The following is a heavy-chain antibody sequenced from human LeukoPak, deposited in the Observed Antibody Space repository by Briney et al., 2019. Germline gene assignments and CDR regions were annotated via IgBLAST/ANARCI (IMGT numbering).Heavy chain of an antibody. D-gene: IGHD6-13*01. Sequence: SETLSLTCTVSGGSISSSSYYWGWIRQPPGKGLEWFGSIYYSGSTYYNPYLKSRLTISVDTSKNQFSLKLSSVTAADTAVYYCASGYSSSWYYYYYGMDVWGQGTTVTVSS. CDR1: GGSISSSSYY. J-gene: IGHJ6*02. CDR3: ASGYSSSWYYYYYGMDV. CDR2: IYYSGST. V-gene: IGHV4-39*01.